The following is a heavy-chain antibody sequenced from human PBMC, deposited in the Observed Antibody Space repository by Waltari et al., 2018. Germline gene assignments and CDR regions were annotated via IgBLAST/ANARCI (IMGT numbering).Heavy chain of an antibody. CDR1: GFTFSSYG. Sequence: QVQLVESGGGVVQPGRSLRLSCAASGFTFSSYGMHWVRPAPGKGLEWVAVISYDGSNKYYADSVKGRFTISRDNSKNTLYLQMNSLRAEDTAVYYCANLMTTVTTDAFDIWGQGTMVTVSS. J-gene: IGHJ3*02. D-gene: IGHD4-17*01. CDR2: ISYDGSNK. V-gene: IGHV3-30*18. CDR3: ANLMTTVTTDAFDI.